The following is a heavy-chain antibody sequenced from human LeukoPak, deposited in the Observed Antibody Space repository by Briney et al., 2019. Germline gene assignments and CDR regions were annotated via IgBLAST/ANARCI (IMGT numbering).Heavy chain of an antibody. Sequence: SGTLSLTCTVSGGTISSYYLSWIRQPPGKGLEWIGYIYYSGSTNYNPSLKSRVTISVDTSKNQFSLKLSYVTAADTAVYFCARILQWELLGGNWFDPWGQGTLVTVSS. CDR2: IYYSGST. CDR1: GGTISSYY. D-gene: IGHD1-26*01. V-gene: IGHV4-59*01. J-gene: IGHJ5*02. CDR3: ARILQWELLGGNWFDP.